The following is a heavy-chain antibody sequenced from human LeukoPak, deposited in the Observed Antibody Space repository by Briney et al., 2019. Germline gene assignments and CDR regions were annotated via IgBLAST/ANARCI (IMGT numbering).Heavy chain of an antibody. CDR2: IYYSGST. Sequence: SETLSLTCTVSGGSISSSSYYWGWIRQPPGKGLEWIGSIYYSGSTYYNPSLKSRVTISVDTSKNQFSLKLSSVTAADTAVYYCARGGTWKYNWNYVDAFDIWGQGTMVTVSS. J-gene: IGHJ3*02. V-gene: IGHV4-39*01. D-gene: IGHD1-7*01. CDR3: ARGGTWKYNWNYVDAFDI. CDR1: GGSISSSSYY.